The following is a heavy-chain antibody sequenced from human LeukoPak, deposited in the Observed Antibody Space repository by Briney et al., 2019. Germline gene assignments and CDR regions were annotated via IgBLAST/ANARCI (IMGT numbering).Heavy chain of an antibody. D-gene: IGHD4-17*01. J-gene: IGHJ4*02. CDR2: ISGGGETT. Sequence: GGSLRLSCAASGFTFNNYAMNWVRQAPGQGLEWVSSISGGGETTYYADSAKGRFTISRDNSQNTLYLQMNSLRAEDTAVYYCARDYADYVGYFFFDYWGQGTLVTVSS. CDR3: ARDYADYVGYFFFDY. CDR1: GFTFNNYA. V-gene: IGHV3-23*01.